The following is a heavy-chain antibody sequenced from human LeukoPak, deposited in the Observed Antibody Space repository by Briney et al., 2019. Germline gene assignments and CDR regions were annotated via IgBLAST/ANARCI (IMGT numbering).Heavy chain of an antibody. Sequence: GGSLRLSCAASGFTFSDYYMSWVRQAPGKGLEWVSYISSSGSTIYYADSVKGRFTISRDNAKNSLYLQMNSLRAEDTAVYYCARGEKGGRGHSYGSGYWGQGTLVTVSS. V-gene: IGHV3-11*01. CDR1: GFTFSDYY. CDR3: ARGEKGGRGHSYGSGY. J-gene: IGHJ4*02. CDR2: ISSSGSTI. D-gene: IGHD5-18*01.